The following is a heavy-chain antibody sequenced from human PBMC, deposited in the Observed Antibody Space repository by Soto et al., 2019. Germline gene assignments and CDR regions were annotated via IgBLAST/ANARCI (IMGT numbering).Heavy chain of an antibody. CDR2: ISSRSSTI. CDR1: GFTFSDYY. D-gene: IGHD2-8*01. CDR3: ASGTNGAFFVY. Sequence: QVQLVESGGGLVKPGGSLRLSCAASGFTFSDYYMSWIRQAPGKGLEWVSYISSRSSTIFYADSVKGRFTISRDNVKNSLYLQMNSLRADNTAVYCCASGTNGAFFVYWGQGILVTVSS. V-gene: IGHV3-11*01. J-gene: IGHJ4*02.